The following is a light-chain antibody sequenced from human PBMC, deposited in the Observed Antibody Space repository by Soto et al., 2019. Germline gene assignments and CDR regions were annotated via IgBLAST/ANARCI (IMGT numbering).Light chain of an antibody. CDR2: QAS. Sequence: MTQSPATLSVSPGERATLSCRASQSVSSNLAWYQQKPGKAPRLLMYQASSLKSGVPSRFSGSGSETEFTLTITSLQPDDTATYFCQQYSTYLWTFGQGTKVDIK. J-gene: IGKJ1*01. CDR1: QSVSSN. V-gene: IGKV1-5*03. CDR3: QQYSTYLWT.